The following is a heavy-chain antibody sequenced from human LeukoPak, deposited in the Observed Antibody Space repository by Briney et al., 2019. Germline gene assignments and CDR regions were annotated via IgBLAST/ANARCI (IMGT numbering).Heavy chain of an antibody. Sequence: GGSLRLSSAASGFTFCSYVMSRVPPAPGEGVEWVSAISGSGGSTYYADAVKGRFTISRDNPKNTLYLQMNSLRAEDTAVYYCARARTYYDSSGVDAFDIGGEGTMVTVSS. CDR3: ARARTYYDSSGVDAFDI. D-gene: IGHD3-22*01. J-gene: IGHJ3*02. CDR1: GFTFCSYV. CDR2: ISGSGGST. V-gene: IGHV3-23*01.